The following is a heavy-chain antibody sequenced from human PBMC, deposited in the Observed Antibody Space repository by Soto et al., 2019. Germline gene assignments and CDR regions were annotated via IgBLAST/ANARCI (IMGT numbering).Heavy chain of an antibody. CDR3: ARHLWVGSSWYLGAFDI. Sequence: QVQLQESGPGLVKPSETLSLTCTVSGDSIRNYYWSWIRPPPGKGLEWIGYIYYSGSTNYTPSLKRRVTISVDTSKNQFSLKLSSVTAADTAVYYCARHLWVGSSWYLGAFDIWGQGTMVTVSS. D-gene: IGHD6-13*01. J-gene: IGHJ3*02. CDR1: GDSIRNYY. V-gene: IGHV4-59*08. CDR2: IYYSGST.